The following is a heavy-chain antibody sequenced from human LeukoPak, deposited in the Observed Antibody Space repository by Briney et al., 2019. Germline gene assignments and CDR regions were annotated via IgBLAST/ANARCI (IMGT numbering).Heavy chain of an antibody. V-gene: IGHV3-15*01. Sequence: GGSLRLSCAASGFTFSNAWMSWVHQAPGKGLEWIGRIRSKTDGGTTDYAAPVKDRFTISRDDSKNTLFLQINSLKTEDTAVYYCTTYVAVAGTRHFDSWGQGALVTVSS. CDR1: GFTFSNAW. D-gene: IGHD6-19*01. J-gene: IGHJ4*02. CDR2: IRSKTDGGTT. CDR3: TTYVAVAGTRHFDS.